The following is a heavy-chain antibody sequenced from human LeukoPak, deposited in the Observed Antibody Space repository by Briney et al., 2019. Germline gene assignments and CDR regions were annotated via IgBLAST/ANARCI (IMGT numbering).Heavy chain of an antibody. CDR3: ARHPSYTSGWPLDY. V-gene: IGHV5-51*01. J-gene: IGHJ4*02. CDR1: GYSVTNNW. D-gene: IGHD6-19*01. CDR2: IYPDDSDT. Sequence: GEPLKISCKGSGYSVTNNWIGWVRQMPGRGLEWMGIIYPDDSDTRYSPSFQGQVTISAGKSINTAYLQWSSLKASDTAMYYCARHPSYTSGWPLDYWGQGTLVTVSS.